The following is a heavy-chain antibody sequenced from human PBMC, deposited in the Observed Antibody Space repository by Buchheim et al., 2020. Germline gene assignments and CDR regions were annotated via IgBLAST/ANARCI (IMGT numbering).Heavy chain of an antibody. CDR3: ARREDSGSYYRWFDP. J-gene: IGHJ5*02. CDR2: IYYSGST. Sequence: QVQLQESGPGLVKPSETLSLTCTVSGGSISSYYWSWIRQPPGKGLEWIGYIYYSGSTNYNPSLKSRVTISVDTSKNQFSLKLSSVTAADTAVYYCARREDSGSYYRWFDPWGQGTL. CDR1: GGSISSYY. D-gene: IGHD1-26*01. V-gene: IGHV4-59*08.